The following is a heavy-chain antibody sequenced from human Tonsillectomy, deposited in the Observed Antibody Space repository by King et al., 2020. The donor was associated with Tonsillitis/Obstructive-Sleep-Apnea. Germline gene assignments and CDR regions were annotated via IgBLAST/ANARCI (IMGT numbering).Heavy chain of an antibody. CDR1: GGTSRRSA. Sequence: QVQLVQSGAEVKKPGSSVKVSCKASGGTSRRSAITWVRQAPGQGLEWMGGFIPIFRTTNNAQKFQGRVTITADESTNTTYMELSSLTSEDTAVYYCSRGAFVAAAGPYFDYWGQGTLVTVSA. CDR3: SRGAFVAAAGPYFDY. V-gene: IGHV1-69*01. CDR2: FIPIFRTT. J-gene: IGHJ4*02. D-gene: IGHD6-13*01.